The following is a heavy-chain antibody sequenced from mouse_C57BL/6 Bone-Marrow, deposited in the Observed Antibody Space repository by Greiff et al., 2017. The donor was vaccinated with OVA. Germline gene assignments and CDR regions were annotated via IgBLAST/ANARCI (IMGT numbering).Heavy chain of an antibody. V-gene: IGHV1-59*01. CDR3: ARSSG. J-gene: IGHJ3*01. Sequence: QVQLQQPGAELVRPGTSVKLSCKASGYTFTSYWMHWVKQRPGQGLEWIGVIDPSDSYTNYNQKFKGKATLTVDTSSSTAYMQRSSLTSEDSAVYYCARSSGWGQGTLVTVSA. CDR1: GYTFTSYW. CDR2: IDPSDSYT.